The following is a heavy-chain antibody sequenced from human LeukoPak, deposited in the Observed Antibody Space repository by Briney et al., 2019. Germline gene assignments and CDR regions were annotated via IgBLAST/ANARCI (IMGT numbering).Heavy chain of an antibody. V-gene: IGHV5-51*01. D-gene: IGHD5-12*01. Sequence: GESLKISCQVSGYSFPNYWIGWVRQMPGKGLEWLGILYPGDSDTRYSPSFQGQVTISADKSISTAYLQWSSLKASDTAMYYCASRLRERFDSWGQGTLVTVSS. CDR3: ASRLRERFDS. J-gene: IGHJ4*02. CDR1: GYSFPNYW. CDR2: LYPGDSDT.